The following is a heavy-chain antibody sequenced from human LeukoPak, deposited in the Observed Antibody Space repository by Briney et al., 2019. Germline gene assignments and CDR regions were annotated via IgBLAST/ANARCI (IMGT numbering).Heavy chain of an antibody. Sequence: VGSLRLSCAASGFTFSSYGMHWVRQAPGKGLEWVAVISYDGSNKYYADSVKGRFTISRDNSKNTLYLQMNSLRAEDTAVYYCAKDDVGGSGSYLFDYWGQGTLVTVSS. CDR2: ISYDGSNK. V-gene: IGHV3-30*18. CDR3: AKDDVGGSGSYLFDY. CDR1: GFTFSSYG. J-gene: IGHJ4*02. D-gene: IGHD3-10*01.